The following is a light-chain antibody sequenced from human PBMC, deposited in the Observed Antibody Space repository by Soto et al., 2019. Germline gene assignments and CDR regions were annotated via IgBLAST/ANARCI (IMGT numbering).Light chain of an antibody. J-gene: IGLJ2*01. CDR1: SSDIGCYNY. Sequence: QSVLTQPASMSGSPGQSITISCTGTSSDIGCYNYISWYQQLPGKAPKFIIYDVRNRPSGVSNRFSGSRSGNTASLTISGLQAEDEADYYCSSYTSSSTVIFGGGTKLTVL. CDR2: DVR. V-gene: IGLV2-14*01. CDR3: SSYTSSSTVI.